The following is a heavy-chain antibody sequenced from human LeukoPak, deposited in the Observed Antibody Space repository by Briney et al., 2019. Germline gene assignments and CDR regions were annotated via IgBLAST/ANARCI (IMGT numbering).Heavy chain of an antibody. J-gene: IGHJ4*02. CDR2: ISAYNGNT. CDR3: ARDQEGFDY. Sequence: ASVKVSCKASGYTFTSYGISWVRQAPGQGLEWMGWISAYNGNTNYAQKLQGRVTVTRDTSTSTVHMELSGLRSEDTAVYYCARDQEGFDYWGQGTQVTVSS. V-gene: IGHV1-18*01. CDR1: GYTFTSYG.